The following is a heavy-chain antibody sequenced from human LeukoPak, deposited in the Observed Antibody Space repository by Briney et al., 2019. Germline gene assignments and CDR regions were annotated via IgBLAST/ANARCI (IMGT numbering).Heavy chain of an antibody. Sequence: SETLSLTCTVSGGSISSSSYYWGWIRQPPGKGLEWIGSIYYSGSTYYNPSLKSRVTISVDTSKNQFSLKLSSVTAADTAVYYCARGDLSGSCDYFDYWGQGTLVTVSS. D-gene: IGHD1-26*01. CDR2: IYYSGST. V-gene: IGHV4-39*01. CDR1: GGSISSSSYY. J-gene: IGHJ4*02. CDR3: ARGDLSGSCDYFDY.